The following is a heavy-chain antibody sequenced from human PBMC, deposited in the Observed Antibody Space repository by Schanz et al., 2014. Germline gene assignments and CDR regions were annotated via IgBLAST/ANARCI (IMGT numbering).Heavy chain of an antibody. CDR3: AKARRKSNCSGGRCFHYSYYGMDV. Sequence: QVQLVESGGGVVQPGRSLRLSCAAYGFTLSSYAMHWVRQAPGKGLEWVAVISYDGSNKYYADSVKGRFTISRDNSKNTLYLQMNSLRAEDTAVYYCAKARRKSNCSGGRCFHYSYYGMDVWGQGTLVTVSS. V-gene: IGHV3-30-3*01. CDR2: ISYDGSNK. CDR1: GFTLSSYA. D-gene: IGHD2-15*01. J-gene: IGHJ6*02.